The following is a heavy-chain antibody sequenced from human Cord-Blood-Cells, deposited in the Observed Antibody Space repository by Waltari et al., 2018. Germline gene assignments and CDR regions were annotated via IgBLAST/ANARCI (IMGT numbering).Heavy chain of an antibody. CDR3: ARLLKRGNAFDI. CDR1: GYTFTGSP. V-gene: IGHV1-2*02. Sequence: QVQLVQSGAEVKKPGASVKDSSYASGYTFTGSPLHWVPQAPGQGLEWMGWINPNSGGTNYAQKFQGRVTMTRDTSISTAYMELSRLRSDDTAVYYCARLLKRGNAFDIWGQGTMVTVSS. D-gene: IGHD2-8*02. CDR2: INPNSGGT. J-gene: IGHJ3*02.